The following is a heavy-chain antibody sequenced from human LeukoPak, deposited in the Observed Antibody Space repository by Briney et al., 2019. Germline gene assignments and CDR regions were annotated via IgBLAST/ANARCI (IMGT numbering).Heavy chain of an antibody. J-gene: IGHJ5*02. V-gene: IGHV3-74*01. D-gene: IGHD5-12*01. CDR1: GFTFSSYW. CDR2: INSDGSST. CDR3: ARASGYSGYDWTPPYNWFDP. Sequence: GGSLRLSCAASGFTFSSYWMHWVRQAPGRGLVWVSRINSDGSSTSYADSVKGRFTISRDNAKNTLYLQMNSLRAEDTAVYYCARASGYSGYDWTPPYNWFDPWGQGTLVTVSS.